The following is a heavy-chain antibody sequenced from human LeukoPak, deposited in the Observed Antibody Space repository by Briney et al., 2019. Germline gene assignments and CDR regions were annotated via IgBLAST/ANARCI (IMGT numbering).Heavy chain of an antibody. Sequence: SQTLSLTCTVSGGSISSGDYYWSWIRQPPGKGLEWIGYIYYSGSTYYNPFLKSRVTISVDTSKNQFSLKLSSVTAADTAVYYCARAQVPAAIDYWGQGTLVTASS. V-gene: IGHV4-30-4*01. CDR3: ARAQVPAAIDY. D-gene: IGHD2-2*01. CDR1: GGSISSGDYY. J-gene: IGHJ4*02. CDR2: IYYSGST.